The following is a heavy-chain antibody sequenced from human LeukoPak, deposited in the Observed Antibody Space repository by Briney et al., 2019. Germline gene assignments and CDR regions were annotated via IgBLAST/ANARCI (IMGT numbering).Heavy chain of an antibody. CDR3: LIVGASPDFDY. CDR2: ISGGGGTT. CDR1: GFTFSSYA. Sequence: GGSLRLSCSASGFTFSSYAMTWVRQAPGKGLEWVSAISGGGGTTYYADSVKGRFTISRDNSKNMLYLQLNSLRAEDTAVYYCLIVGASPDFDYWGQGSLVTVSS. V-gene: IGHV3-23*01. D-gene: IGHD1-26*01. J-gene: IGHJ4*02.